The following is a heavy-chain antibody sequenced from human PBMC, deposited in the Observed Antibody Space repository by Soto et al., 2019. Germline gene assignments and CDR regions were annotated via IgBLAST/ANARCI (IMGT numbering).Heavy chain of an antibody. CDR3: ARESGGATATLDYYYFYMDV. Sequence: SGAEVKKPGASVTVSCRSSGDTFNDYYIHWVRQAPGQGLGWMGWINPNGGVTKYAQKFQGWVTMTRDTSIRTVYMQLSRLRSDDTAVYYCARESGGATATLDYYYFYMDVWGTGTTVTVSS. V-gene: IGHV1-2*04. CDR2: INPNGGVT. J-gene: IGHJ6*03. D-gene: IGHD5-12*01. CDR1: GDTFNDYY.